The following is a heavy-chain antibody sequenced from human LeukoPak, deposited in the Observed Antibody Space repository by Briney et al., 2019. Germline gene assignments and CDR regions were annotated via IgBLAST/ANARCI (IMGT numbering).Heavy chain of an antibody. Sequence: GESPKISCKGSGYSFTSYWIGWVRQMPGKGLEWMGIIYPGDSDTRYSPSFQGQVTISADKSISTAYLQWSSLKASDTAMYYCARWRMNCSSTSCYGGDYFDYWGQGTLVTVSS. CDR1: GYSFTSYW. V-gene: IGHV5-51*01. CDR3: ARWRMNCSSTSCYGGDYFDY. CDR2: IYPGDSDT. J-gene: IGHJ4*02. D-gene: IGHD2-2*01.